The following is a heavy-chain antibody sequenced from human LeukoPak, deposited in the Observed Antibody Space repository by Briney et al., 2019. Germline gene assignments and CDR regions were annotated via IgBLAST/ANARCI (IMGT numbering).Heavy chain of an antibody. CDR2: INHSGST. J-gene: IGHJ5*02. CDR3: ARRADPIGGRANLLAARQAGFDP. D-gene: IGHD6-6*01. V-gene: IGHV4-34*01. CDR1: GGSFSDYY. Sequence: PSETLSLTCAVYGGSFSDYYWSWIRQPPGEGLEWIGEINHSGSTNYNPSLKSRVTISVDTSKNQFSLKLNSVTAADTAVYYCARRADPIGGRANLLAARQAGFDPWGRGTVVTVSS.